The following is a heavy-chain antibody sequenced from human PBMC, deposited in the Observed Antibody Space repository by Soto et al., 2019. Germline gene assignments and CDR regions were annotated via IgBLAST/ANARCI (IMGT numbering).Heavy chain of an antibody. J-gene: IGHJ4*02. CDR3: ARGRYSSSWYFDY. CDR1: GFTFSSYG. CDR2: IWYDGSNK. D-gene: IGHD6-13*01. Sequence: QVQLVESGGGVVQPGRSLRLSCAASGFTFSSYGMHWVRQAPGKGLEWVAAIWYDGSNKYYADSVKGRFTISRDNSKNTLYLQMNSLRAEDTAVYYCARGRYSSSWYFDYWGQGTLVTVSS. V-gene: IGHV3-33*01.